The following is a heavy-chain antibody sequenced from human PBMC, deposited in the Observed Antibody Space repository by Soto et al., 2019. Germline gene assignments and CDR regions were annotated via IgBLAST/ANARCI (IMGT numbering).Heavy chain of an antibody. V-gene: IGHV3-20*04. Sequence: EVQLVESGGEMVRPGGSLRLSCAASGFIFDDYGMTWVRQTPDKGLDWVSFINWSGESTRYGDSVTGRFIVSRDNAKNALYLQMNSLRAEDTDVYYYSRNRRGLCYYFDSWGPGTLVSVSS. CDR2: INWSGEST. CDR3: SRNRRGLCYYFDS. CDR1: GFIFDDYG. J-gene: IGHJ4*02. D-gene: IGHD3-10*01.